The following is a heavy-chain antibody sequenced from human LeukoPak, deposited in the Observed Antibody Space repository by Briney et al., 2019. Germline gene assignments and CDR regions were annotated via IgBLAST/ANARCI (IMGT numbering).Heavy chain of an antibody. V-gene: IGHV5-51*01. J-gene: IGHJ2*01. D-gene: IGHD4-23*01. CDR1: GYRFTNYW. CDR2: IYPGDSNT. CDR3: ARRVVNNRNWYFNL. Sequence: GESLKISCKGSGYRFTNYWIGWVRQMPGKGLEWVGIIYPGDSNTRYSPSFQGQVTISADKSINTAYVQWSSLKASDTAMYYCARRVVNNRNWYFNLWGRGTLVTVSS.